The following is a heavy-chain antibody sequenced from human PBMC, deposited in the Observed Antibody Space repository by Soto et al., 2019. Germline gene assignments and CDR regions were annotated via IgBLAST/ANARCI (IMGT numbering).Heavy chain of an antibody. D-gene: IGHD7-27*01. CDR1: GYTYTSYD. V-gene: IGHV1-8*01. CDR3: ARGQSNGGNYYSGLDV. CDR2: MNPNSGNT. Sequence: QVQLVQSGAEVKKPGASVRVSCKASGYTYTSYDVNWVRQATGQGLEWMGWMNPNSGNTGYAQKFQGRVTMTRDRSTSTAYMELRTLGSEDTAVYYCARGQSNGGNYYSGLDVWGQGTTVIVSS. J-gene: IGHJ6*02.